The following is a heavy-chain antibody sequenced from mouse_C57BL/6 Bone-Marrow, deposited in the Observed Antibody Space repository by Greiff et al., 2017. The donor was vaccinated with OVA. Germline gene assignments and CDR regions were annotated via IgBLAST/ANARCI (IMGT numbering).Heavy chain of an antibody. V-gene: IGHV14-4*01. CDR2: IDPENGDT. Sequence: VQLKESGAELVRPGASVKLSCTASGFNIKDYYMHWVKQRPEQGLEWIGWIDPENGDTEYASKFQGKATITADTSSNTAYLQLSSLTSEDTAVYYCTTTYESNYDYWGQGTTLTVSS. J-gene: IGHJ2*01. D-gene: IGHD2-5*01. CDR1: GFNIKDYY. CDR3: TTTYESNYDY.